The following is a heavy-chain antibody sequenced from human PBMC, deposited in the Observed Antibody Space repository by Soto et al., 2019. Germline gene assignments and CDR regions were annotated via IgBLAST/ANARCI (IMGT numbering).Heavy chain of an antibody. CDR3: ARDSTRYDSSGYSKFDY. J-gene: IGHJ4*02. V-gene: IGHV1-46*03. CDR2: INPSGGST. Sequence: GASLKVSCKASGYTFTSYYMHWVRQAPGQGLEWMGIINPSGGSTSYAQKFQGRVTMTRDTSTSTVYMELSSLRSEDTAVYYCARDSTRYDSSGYSKFDYWGQGTLVTVSS. CDR1: GYTFTSYY. D-gene: IGHD3-22*01.